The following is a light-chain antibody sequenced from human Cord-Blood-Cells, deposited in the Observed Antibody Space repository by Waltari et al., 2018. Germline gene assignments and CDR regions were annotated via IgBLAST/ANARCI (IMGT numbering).Light chain of an antibody. CDR1: QRVSSSY. J-gene: IGKJ4*01. CDR3: QQYGSSLLT. Sequence: EIVLTQSPGTLSLSPGERATLSCRASQRVSSSYLAWYQQKPGEAPRLLIYGASSRASGIPDRFSGSGSGTDFTLTISRLEPEDFAGYYCQQYGSSLLTFGGGTKVEIK. V-gene: IGKV3-20*01. CDR2: GAS.